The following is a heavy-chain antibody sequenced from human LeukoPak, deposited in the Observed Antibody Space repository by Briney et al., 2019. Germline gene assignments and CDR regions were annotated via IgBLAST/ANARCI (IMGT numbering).Heavy chain of an antibody. D-gene: IGHD4/OR15-4a*01. V-gene: IGHV3-23*01. CDR1: GFSFRMYA. CDR3: AKRRDYDASPYSRYFLDF. J-gene: IGHJ4*02. CDR2: ISGSGDNT. Sequence: PGGSLRLSCAASGFSFRMYAMNRVRQAPGKGLEWVSGISGSGDNTYSADSVKGRFTISRDNSKNTVYLQVNSLRAEDTAVYYCAKRRDYDASPYSRYFLDFWGQGTLVTVSS.